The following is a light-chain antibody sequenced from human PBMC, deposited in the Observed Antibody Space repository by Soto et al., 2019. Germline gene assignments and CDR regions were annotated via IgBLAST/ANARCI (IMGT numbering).Light chain of an antibody. CDR3: QQYGSSPLT. V-gene: IGKV3-20*01. CDR2: GAS. CDR1: QSVSSSY. Sequence: EIVLTQSPGTLSLSPGERATLSCRASQSVSSSYLAWYQQRPGQAPRLHIYGASSRATGIPDRFIGSVSGTDFTLTISRLEPADFAVYYCQQYGSSPLTFGPGTKVDIK. J-gene: IGKJ3*01.